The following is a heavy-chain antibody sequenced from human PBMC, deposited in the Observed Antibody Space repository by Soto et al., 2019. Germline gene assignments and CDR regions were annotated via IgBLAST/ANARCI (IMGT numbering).Heavy chain of an antibody. V-gene: IGHV3-30*18. J-gene: IGHJ6*02. CDR1: GFSFSSYC. D-gene: IGHD3-22*01. CDR2: IAHDGSDK. Sequence: QVQLVESGGGVVQPGRSLRLSCAASGFSFSSYCMHWVRQAPGKGLEWVALIAHDGSDKNYADSVKGRFTIFRDNSKDTVYLHMYSLRAEDTAVYFCAKVMSCGYFVYYYNYAMDVWCLGATVT. CDR3: AKVMSCGYFVYYYNYAMDV.